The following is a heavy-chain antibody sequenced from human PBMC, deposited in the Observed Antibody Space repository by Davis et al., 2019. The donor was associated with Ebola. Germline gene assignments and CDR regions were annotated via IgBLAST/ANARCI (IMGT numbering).Heavy chain of an antibody. Sequence: ASVKVSCKASGYTITRYAMQWVRQAPGQGLEWMGWIDAGNGNTKYSQKFQGRVTITRDRSANTGYMEVGSLRSDDTAVYYCARAQFPTTSDHWGQGTLVTVSS. CDR1: GYTITRYA. V-gene: IGHV1-3*01. J-gene: IGHJ4*02. CDR2: IDAGNGNT. CDR3: ARAQFPTTSDH. D-gene: IGHD1-1*01.